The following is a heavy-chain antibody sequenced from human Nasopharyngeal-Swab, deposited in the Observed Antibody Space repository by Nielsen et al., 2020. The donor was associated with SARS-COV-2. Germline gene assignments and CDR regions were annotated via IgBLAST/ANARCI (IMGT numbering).Heavy chain of an antibody. V-gene: IGHV3-7*05. CDR3: ARGVLHNLYYYYGMDV. Sequence: VRQMPGKGLAWVANIKQDGSEKYYVDSVKGRFTISRDNAKNSLYLQMNSLRAEDTAVYYCARGVLHNLYYYYGMDVWGQGTTVTVSS. CDR2: IKQDGSEK. D-gene: IGHD1-1*01. J-gene: IGHJ6*02.